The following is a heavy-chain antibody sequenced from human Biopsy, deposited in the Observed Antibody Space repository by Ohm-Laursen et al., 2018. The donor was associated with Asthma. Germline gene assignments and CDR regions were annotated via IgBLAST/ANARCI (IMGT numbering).Heavy chain of an antibody. CDR3: VRHQYSSSWSTFDY. CDR2: INSAGSYI. Sequence: SLRLSCAASGFAFRDFNINWVRQAPGKGLQWIASINSAGSYIYYADSVKGRFTISRDNAKNSLFLQMNNLRAEDTAVYFCVRHQYSSSWSTFDYWGQGALVTVSS. J-gene: IGHJ4*02. CDR1: GFAFRDFN. D-gene: IGHD3-22*01. V-gene: IGHV3-21*01.